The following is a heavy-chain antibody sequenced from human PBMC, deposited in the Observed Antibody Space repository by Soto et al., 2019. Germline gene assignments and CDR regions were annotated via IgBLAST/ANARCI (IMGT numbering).Heavy chain of an antibody. CDR2: INPSGGHT. J-gene: IGHJ4*02. V-gene: IGHV1-46*01. Sequence: QVQLMQSGAEVKKPGASVKVSCKASGNTFTNYYIHWVRQAPGQGLEWMGTINPSGGHTTYAPKFLGRGTMARDKCQSTLYLELTSLRSEDTAVYYCARGGHVVVVTAAFDYWGQGTLVTVSS. CDR3: ARGGHVVVVTAAFDY. CDR1: GNTFTNYY. D-gene: IGHD2-21*02.